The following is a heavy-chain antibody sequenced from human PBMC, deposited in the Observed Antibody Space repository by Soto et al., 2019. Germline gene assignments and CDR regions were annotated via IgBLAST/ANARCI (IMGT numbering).Heavy chain of an antibody. CDR1: GFTFKTYA. V-gene: IGHV3-23*01. CDR3: AKDRLGDYSVAAPKGDWFDP. J-gene: IGHJ5*02. D-gene: IGHD4-17*01. Sequence: EVQVLESGGGLVQPGGSLRLSCAASGFTFKTYAMTWVRQAPGQGLEWVSTIGGSGTTIFYAESVKGRFTVSRDNSKNTLYLQMNSLAAEDTAIYYCAKDRLGDYSVAAPKGDWFDPWGQGTLVTVSS. CDR2: IGGSGTTI.